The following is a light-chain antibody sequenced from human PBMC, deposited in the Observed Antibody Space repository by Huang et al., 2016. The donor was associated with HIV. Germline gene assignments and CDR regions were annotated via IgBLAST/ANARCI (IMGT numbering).Light chain of an antibody. J-gene: IGKJ3*01. Sequence: IRMTQSPSSLSASTGDRVTITCRANQDINNFLAWYQQRPGSAPKPLINAASTLQSGVPSRCSGNGSGTDFTLTIGCLQSEDVATYYCQQYDIHPLTFGPGTRVDIK. CDR1: QDINNF. CDR3: QQYDIHPLT. CDR2: AAS. V-gene: IGKV1-8*01.